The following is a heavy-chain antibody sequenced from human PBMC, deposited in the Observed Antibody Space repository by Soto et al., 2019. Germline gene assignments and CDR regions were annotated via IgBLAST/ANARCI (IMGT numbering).Heavy chain of an antibody. J-gene: IGHJ6*02. CDR2: ISKTGNTI. CDR3: VREAELPYYNYYYGMDV. D-gene: IGHD3-10*01. Sequence: EVQLVESGGGLVQPGGSLRLACAAYRFSFSSYDMHWVRQAPGKGLECISYISKTGNTIYYADSVKGRFTISRDNAKNALYLQMNSLRAGDTAVYYCVREAELPYYNYYYGMDVWGQGTTVTVSS. CDR1: RFSFSSYD. V-gene: IGHV3-48*03.